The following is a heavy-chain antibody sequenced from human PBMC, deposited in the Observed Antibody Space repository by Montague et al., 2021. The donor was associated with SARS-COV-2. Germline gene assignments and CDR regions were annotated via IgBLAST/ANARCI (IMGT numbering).Heavy chain of an antibody. J-gene: IGHJ4*02. CDR3: ASHFVWQQLST. Sequence: SETLSLTCSVSGGSISGYYWSWIRQPPGKGLEWIGYIYHSGNTKYNPSLKSRVSISVDTSKNQFFPRLSSVTAADTAVYYCASHFVWQQLSTWGQGTLVSVSS. CDR2: IYHSGNT. D-gene: IGHD6-13*01. CDR1: GGSISGYY. V-gene: IGHV4-59*01.